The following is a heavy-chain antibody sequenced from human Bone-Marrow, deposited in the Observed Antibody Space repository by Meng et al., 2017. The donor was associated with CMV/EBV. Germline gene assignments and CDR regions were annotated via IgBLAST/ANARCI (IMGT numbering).Heavy chain of an antibody. CDR3: ARQKSSSWYLGWFDP. D-gene: IGHD6-13*01. J-gene: IGHJ5*02. CDR1: GYNFADEW. CDR2: IYPDGSHT. Sequence: GGSLRLSCRTFGYNFADEWIGWVRQRPGKGLVWMGMIYPDGSHTSYSPSFEGLITIAADRSTSTAYLSWRSLKASDTAMYYCARQKSSSWYLGWFDPWGQGTLVTVSS. V-gene: IGHV5-51*01.